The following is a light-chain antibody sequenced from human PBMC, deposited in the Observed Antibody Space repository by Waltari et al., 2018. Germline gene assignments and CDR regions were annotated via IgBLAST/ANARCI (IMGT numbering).Light chain of an antibody. CDR3: QQYGGSPLT. J-gene: IGKJ4*02. CDR1: QSVHRNY. CDR2: GAS. Sequence: EIVLTQSPGTMSLSPGERATLSCKASQSVHRNYVAWYQQKPGQSPRLLIYGASSRDTGIPDRFSGSGSGTDFTLTMSRLEAEDFAVYYCQQYGGSPLTFGGGTKVEIK. V-gene: IGKV3-20*01.